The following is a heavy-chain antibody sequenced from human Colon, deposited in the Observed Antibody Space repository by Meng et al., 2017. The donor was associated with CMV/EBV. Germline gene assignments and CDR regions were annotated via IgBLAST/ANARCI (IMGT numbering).Heavy chain of an antibody. V-gene: IGHV4-4*02. Sequence: QVQVQGPGPGLGKPSGTLSLIVSCSVVASSSDNWWTWSRQPPGKGLEWIGEIYHSETTNYNPSLKSRVTISIDKSKNQVSLNLSSVTAADTAVYFCAKILLGYSLSPLVGLDPWGQGTLVTVSS. CDR1: VVASSSDNW. CDR3: AKILLGYSLSPLVGLDP. J-gene: IGHJ5*02. D-gene: IGHD5-18*01. CDR2: IYHSETT.